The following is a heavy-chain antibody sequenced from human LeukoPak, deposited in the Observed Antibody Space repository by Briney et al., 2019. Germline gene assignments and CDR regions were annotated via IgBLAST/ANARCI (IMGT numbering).Heavy chain of an antibody. Sequence: GGSLRLSCAASGFTFSNYAMGWVRQAPGKGPEWVSRIRYNIENTHYADAVQGRFTISRDNSKNTLYLQMSSLRAEDTARYYCAKASTRDTGYYFASWGQGTLVSVSS. CDR3: AKASTRDTGYYFAS. V-gene: IGHV3-23*01. CDR2: IRYNIENT. CDR1: GFTFSNYA. J-gene: IGHJ4*02. D-gene: IGHD3-9*01.